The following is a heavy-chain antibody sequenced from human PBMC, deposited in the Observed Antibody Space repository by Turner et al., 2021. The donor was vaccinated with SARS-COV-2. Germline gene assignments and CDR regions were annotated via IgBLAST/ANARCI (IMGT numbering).Heavy chain of an antibody. Sequence: QVQLQESGPGLAKPSETLSLTCSVSGGSMTDYYWNWIRQPPGKTLEWIGYISFTGNTIYNPSLESRLTISLDTSKNQFSLRLTSVTAADTAVYYCARGETIAVAGTQYFDYWGQGTLVTVSS. D-gene: IGHD6-19*01. CDR2: ISFTGNT. J-gene: IGHJ4*02. V-gene: IGHV4-59*01. CDR1: GGSMTDYY. CDR3: ARGETIAVAGTQYFDY.